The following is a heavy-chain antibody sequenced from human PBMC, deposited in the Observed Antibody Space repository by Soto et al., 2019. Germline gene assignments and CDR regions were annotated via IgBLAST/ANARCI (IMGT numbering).Heavy chain of an antibody. Sequence: ASVKVSCKASGYTFTSYYMHWVRQAPGQGPEWMGIINPSGGSTSYAQKFQGRVTMTRDTSTSTVYMELSSLRSEDTAVYYCAAGGVGYCSGGSCLDAFDIWGQGTMVTVSS. CDR2: INPSGGST. CDR3: AAGGVGYCSGGSCLDAFDI. V-gene: IGHV1-46*01. CDR1: GYTFTSYY. D-gene: IGHD2-15*01. J-gene: IGHJ3*02.